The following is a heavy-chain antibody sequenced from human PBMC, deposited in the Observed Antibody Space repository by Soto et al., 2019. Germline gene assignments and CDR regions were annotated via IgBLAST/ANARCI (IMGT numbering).Heavy chain of an antibody. D-gene: IGHD6-19*01. Sequence: QVHLQESGPGLVKPSETLSLSCSASGANVGRRYWNWVRQPPGQGLEWIGHVFDGATTKYNPSLKSRVTISVYTSKHHLSLRLTSVTAAYTAVYFCVQTTGWPGFDFWGQGLLFIVAS. CDR3: VQTTGWPGFDF. V-gene: IGHV4-59*02. CDR1: GANVGRRY. J-gene: IGHJ4*02. CDR2: VFDGATT.